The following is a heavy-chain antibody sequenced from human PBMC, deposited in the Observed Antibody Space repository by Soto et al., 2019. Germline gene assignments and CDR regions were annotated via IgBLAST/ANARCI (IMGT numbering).Heavy chain of an antibody. D-gene: IGHD6-6*01. CDR1: GFTFSSYS. CDR3: ARSIAARLNWFDP. Sequence: GGSLRLSCAASGFTFSSYSMNWVRQAPGKGLEWISYISSSGPTIYYADSVKGRFTISRDNAKNSLYLQMNSLRAEDTAVYYCARSIAARLNWFDPWGQGTLVTVSS. J-gene: IGHJ5*02. V-gene: IGHV3-48*01. CDR2: ISSSGPTI.